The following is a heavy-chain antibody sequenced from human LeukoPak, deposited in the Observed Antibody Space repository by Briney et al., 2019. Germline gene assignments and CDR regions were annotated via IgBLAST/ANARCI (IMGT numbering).Heavy chain of an antibody. V-gene: IGHV3-30-3*01. CDR3: VKGVVVVTARAFDY. D-gene: IGHD2-21*02. Sequence: GRSLRLSCAVSGFTFSTYAMHWVRQAPGKGLEWVAVISYDGSDKYYADSVKGRFTISRDNSKNTLYLLMNSLRAEDTAVYYCVKGVVVVTARAFDYWGQGTLVTVSS. J-gene: IGHJ4*02. CDR2: ISYDGSDK. CDR1: GFTFSTYA.